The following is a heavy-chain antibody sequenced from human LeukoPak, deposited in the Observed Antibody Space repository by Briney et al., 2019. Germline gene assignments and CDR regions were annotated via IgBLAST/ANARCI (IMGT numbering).Heavy chain of an antibody. Sequence: PSETLSLTCTVSGGSISSYYWSWIRQPPGKGLEWIGYIYYSGSTNYNPSLKSRVTISIDTSKNQFSLNLSPVTAADTAVYYCARGTKGMTGAPSDYWGQGTLVTVSS. V-gene: IGHV4-59*08. CDR1: GGSISSYY. CDR3: ARGTKGMTGAPSDY. D-gene: IGHD1-20*01. CDR2: IYYSGST. J-gene: IGHJ4*02.